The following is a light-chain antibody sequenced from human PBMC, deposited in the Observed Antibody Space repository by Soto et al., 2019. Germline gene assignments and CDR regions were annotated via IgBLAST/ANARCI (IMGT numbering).Light chain of an antibody. CDR2: GAS. CDR1: QSVSSNY. V-gene: IGKV3-20*01. CDR3: QQYANSPQT. J-gene: IGKJ1*01. Sequence: IVLTQSPGTLFLSPGERATLSCRTSQSVSSNYLAWYQQKPGQAPRLLIYGASIRATGLPDRFSGSGSGTDFTLTISRLEPEDFAVYYCQQYANSPQTFGQGTKVEIK.